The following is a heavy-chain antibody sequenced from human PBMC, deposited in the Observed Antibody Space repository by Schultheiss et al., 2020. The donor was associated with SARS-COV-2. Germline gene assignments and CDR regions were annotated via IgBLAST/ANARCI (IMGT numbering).Heavy chain of an antibody. CDR2: IHHSAGT. CDR1: GASISSYY. D-gene: IGHD6-19*01. CDR3: ARLNEDDSSGWYFDY. V-gene: IGHV4-59*08. Sequence: SETLSLTCTVSGASISSYYWSWIRQPPGKGLEWIGYIHHSAGTNYNPSLKRRVTISVDTSKNQFSLKLRSVTAADTAMYYCARLNEDDSSGWYFDYWGQGTLVTVSS. J-gene: IGHJ4*02.